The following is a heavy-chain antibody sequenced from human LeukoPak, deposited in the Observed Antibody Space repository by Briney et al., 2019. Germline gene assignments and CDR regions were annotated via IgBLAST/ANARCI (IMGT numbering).Heavy chain of an antibody. D-gene: IGHD1-14*01. CDR1: AYIFTGYY. Sequence: ASVKVSCKASAYIFTGYYLHWVRQAPGQGPEWMAWIDPNNGDTDYAQKVQGRVTMTRDRSITTVYMDLTRLTSDDTAVYYCARRSRNGLDAFDIWGHGTMVTVSS. J-gene: IGHJ3*02. CDR2: IDPNNGDT. CDR3: ARRSRNGLDAFDI. V-gene: IGHV1-2*02.